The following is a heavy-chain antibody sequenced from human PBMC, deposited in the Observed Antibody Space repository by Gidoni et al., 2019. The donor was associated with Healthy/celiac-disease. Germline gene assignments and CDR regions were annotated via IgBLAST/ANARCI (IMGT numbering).Heavy chain of an antibody. CDR3: ARSGRVHFNYFDY. J-gene: IGHJ4*02. CDR1: GFTFSSYG. D-gene: IGHD3-10*01. Sequence: QVQLVESGGGVVQPGRSLRLSCAASGFTFSSYGMHWVRQAPGKGLEWVAVISYDGSNKYYADSVKGRFTISRDNSKNTLYLQMNSLRAEDTAVYYCARSGRVHFNYFDYWGQGTLVTVSS. CDR2: ISYDGSNK. V-gene: IGHV3-30*03.